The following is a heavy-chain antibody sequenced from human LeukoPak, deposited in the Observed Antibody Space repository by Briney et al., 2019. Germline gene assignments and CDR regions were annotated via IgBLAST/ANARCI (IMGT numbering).Heavy chain of an antibody. Sequence: PSETLSLTCTVSGGSINSYYWSWIRQPPGKGLEWIGEINHSGSTNYNPSLKSRVTISVDTSKNQFSLKLSSVTAADTAVYYCARGGRWLRFPHDYWGQGTLVTVSS. CDR3: ARGGRWLRFPHDY. D-gene: IGHD5-12*01. CDR1: GGSINSYY. V-gene: IGHV4-34*01. CDR2: INHSGST. J-gene: IGHJ4*02.